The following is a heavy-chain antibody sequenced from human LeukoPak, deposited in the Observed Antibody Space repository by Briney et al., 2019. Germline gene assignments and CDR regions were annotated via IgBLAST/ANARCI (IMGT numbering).Heavy chain of an antibody. V-gene: IGHV1-46*01. CDR1: GYTFTSYY. CDR2: INPSGGST. Sequence: GASVKVSCKASGYTFTSYYMHWVRQAPGQGLEWMGIINPSGGSTSYAQKFQGRVTMTRDMSTSTAYMELSRLRSDDTAVYYCARESRYGMDVWGQGTTVTVSS. CDR3: ARESRYGMDV. J-gene: IGHJ6*02.